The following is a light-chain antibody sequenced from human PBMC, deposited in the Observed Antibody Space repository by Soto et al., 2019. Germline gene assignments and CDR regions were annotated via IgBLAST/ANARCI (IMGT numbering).Light chain of an antibody. V-gene: IGKV3-20*01. CDR3: QQYGSSPLYT. CDR2: GAS. J-gene: IGKJ2*01. Sequence: EIVLTQSPGTLSLSPGERATLSCRASQIVSSTYLAWYQQKPGQAPRLLIYGASSRATGIPDRFSGSRSGTDFTLTISRLEPEDFAVYYCQQYGSSPLYTFGQGNKLEIK. CDR1: QIVSSTY.